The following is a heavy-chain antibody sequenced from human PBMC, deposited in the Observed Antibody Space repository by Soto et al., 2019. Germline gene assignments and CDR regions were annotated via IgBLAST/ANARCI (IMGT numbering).Heavy chain of an antibody. CDR3: ARHFYGSGSSFYFYGMDV. CDR1: GYSFTTYW. J-gene: IGHJ6*02. CDR2: IDPSDSYT. Sequence: GESLKISCKASGYSFTTYWISWVRQMPGKGLEWMGRIDPSDSYTNNSPSFQGHVTISADKSINTAYLQWSSLKASDTAMYYCARHFYGSGSSFYFYGMDVWGQGTTVTVSS. D-gene: IGHD3-10*01. V-gene: IGHV5-10-1*01.